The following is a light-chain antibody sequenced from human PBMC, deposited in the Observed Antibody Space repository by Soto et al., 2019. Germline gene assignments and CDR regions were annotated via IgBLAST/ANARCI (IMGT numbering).Light chain of an antibody. CDR3: QQYINCSPFT. Sequence: EIVMTQSPATLSVSPGERATLSCRASQSVSSNLAWYQQKPGQAPRLLIYGASTRATGIPARFSGSGSGTEFTLTISSLQSEDFAVYYCQQYINCSPFTLCPGTNVDIK. CDR1: QSVSSN. V-gene: IGKV3-15*01. CDR2: GAS. J-gene: IGKJ3*01.